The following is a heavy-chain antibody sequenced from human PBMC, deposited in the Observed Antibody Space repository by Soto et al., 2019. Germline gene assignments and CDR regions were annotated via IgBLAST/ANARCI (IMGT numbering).Heavy chain of an antibody. Sequence: QLQLQESGPGLVKPSETLSLTCTVSGGSISSSSYYWGWIRQPPGKGLEWIGSIYYSGSTYYNPSLKSRVTISVDTSKNQFSLKLSSVTAADTAVYYCAMGVADVLLWFGERGSAPDYWGQGTPVTVSS. CDR1: GGSISSSSYY. J-gene: IGHJ4*02. CDR2: IYYSGST. V-gene: IGHV4-39*01. CDR3: AMGVADVLLWFGERGSAPDY. D-gene: IGHD3-10*01.